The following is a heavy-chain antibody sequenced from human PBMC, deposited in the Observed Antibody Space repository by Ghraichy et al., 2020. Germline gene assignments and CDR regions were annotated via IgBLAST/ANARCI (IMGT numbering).Heavy chain of an antibody. V-gene: IGHV4-39*01. J-gene: IGHJ4*02. CDR2: IYYSGTT. CDR3: ARLPDPYYYGSGSYPPYYCDY. D-gene: IGHD3-10*01. Sequence: ESLNISCTASGGSISSRGYYWGWIRQPPGKGLESIGSIYYSGTTYYNPSLKSRVTMSVDTSKNQFSLRLTSLTAADTAVYYCARLPDPYYYGSGSYPPYYCDYWGQGTLVTVSS. CDR1: GGSISSRGYY.